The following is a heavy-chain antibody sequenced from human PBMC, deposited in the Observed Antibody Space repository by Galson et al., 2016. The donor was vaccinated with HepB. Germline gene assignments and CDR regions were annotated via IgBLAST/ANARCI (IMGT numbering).Heavy chain of an antibody. V-gene: IGHV1-69*10. CDR1: GGTFSTYA. Sequence: SVKVSCKASGGTFSTYAINWVRQAPGQGLEWMGGIIPILGILNYAQRFQGRVTISADKSTGTAYMELSSLRTEDTAEYYCAGGGYGTPFSAFDHWGQGTLVTVSS. CDR2: IIPILGIL. CDR3: AGGGYGTPFSAFDH. J-gene: IGHJ5*02. D-gene: IGHD4-17*01.